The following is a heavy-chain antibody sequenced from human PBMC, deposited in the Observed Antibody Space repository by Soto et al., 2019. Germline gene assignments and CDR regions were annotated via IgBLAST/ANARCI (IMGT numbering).Heavy chain of an antibody. CDR1: GFTFSSYA. CDR3: AKGIPWGTKAIKSLWVGAKELNYCSAMDV. J-gene: IGHJ6*02. CDR2: ISGSGSNT. V-gene: IGHV3-23*01. D-gene: IGHD1-1*01. Sequence: GGSLRLSCAASGFTFSSYAMNWVRQAPGKGLEWVSTISGSGSNTYYADYVKGRFAISRDNSKNTLDLQMNSLRDDDTAVNFWAKGIPWGTKAIKSLWVGAKELNYCSAMDVWGQGTTVTVSS.